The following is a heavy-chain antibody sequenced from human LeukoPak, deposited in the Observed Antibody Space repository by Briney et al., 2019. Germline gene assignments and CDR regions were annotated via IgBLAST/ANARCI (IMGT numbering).Heavy chain of an antibody. D-gene: IGHD3-10*01. J-gene: IGHJ4*02. CDR1: GFTFSRYA. V-gene: IGHV3-64*01. Sequence: GGSLRLSCAASGFTFSRYAMHWVRQAPGKGLEYVSAITSNGGSTYYANSVKGRFTISRDNSKNTLYLQLGSLRAEDMAMYYCAREVSVVRGVNWGQGTLVTVSS. CDR3: AREVSVVRGVN. CDR2: ITSNGGST.